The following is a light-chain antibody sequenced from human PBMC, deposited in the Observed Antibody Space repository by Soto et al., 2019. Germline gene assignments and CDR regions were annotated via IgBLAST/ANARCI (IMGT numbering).Light chain of an antibody. Sequence: VSLTTEERATLSCRASQTVSRNLAWYQQRPGQAPRLLIYDISNRAAGVPARFSGSGSETEFTLTIRSLQSDGFPVYFCQQYNHLPSFGQGASLEI. CDR2: DIS. CDR1: QTVSRN. V-gene: IGKV3-15*01. CDR3: QQYNHLPS. J-gene: IGKJ5*01.